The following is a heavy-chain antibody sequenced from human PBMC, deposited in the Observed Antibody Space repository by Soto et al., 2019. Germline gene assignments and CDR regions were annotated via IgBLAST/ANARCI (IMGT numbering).Heavy chain of an antibody. Sequence: SETLSLTCTVSGGSISSSSYYWGWIRQPPGKGLEWIGSIFYSGSTYYNPSLKSRVTISVDTSKNQFSLKLSSVTAADTAVYYCARVSGSYYYGMDVWGQGTTVTFSS. CDR1: GGSISSSSYY. CDR3: ARVSGSYYYGMDV. D-gene: IGHD1-26*01. CDR2: IFYSGST. J-gene: IGHJ6*02. V-gene: IGHV4-39*01.